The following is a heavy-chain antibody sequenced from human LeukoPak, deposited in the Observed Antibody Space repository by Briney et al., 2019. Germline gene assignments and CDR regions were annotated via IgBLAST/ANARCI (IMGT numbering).Heavy chain of an antibody. Sequence: GESLKISCTGSGYSFTSYWIGWVRQMPGKGLEWMGIIYPGDSDTRYSPSFQGQVTISADKSISTAYLQWSSLKASDTAMYYCASLWDRYSGSYYGWFDPWGQGTLVTVSS. CDR3: ASLWDRYSGSYYGWFDP. V-gene: IGHV5-51*01. CDR2: IYPGDSDT. D-gene: IGHD1-26*01. J-gene: IGHJ5*02. CDR1: GYSFTSYW.